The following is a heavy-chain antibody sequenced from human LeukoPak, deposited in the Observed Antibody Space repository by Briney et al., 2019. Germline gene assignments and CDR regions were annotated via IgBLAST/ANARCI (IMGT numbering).Heavy chain of an antibody. Sequence: PSETLSLTCTVSGGSISSSSYYWGWIRQPPGKGLEWIGNIHYSGSTYYNPSLKSRVTISVDTSKNQFSLKLSSVTAADTAVYYCARDRIEEYYYYMDVWGKGTTVTVSS. CDR3: ARDRIEEYYYYMDV. J-gene: IGHJ6*03. CDR1: GGSISSSSYY. V-gene: IGHV4-39*07. CDR2: IHYSGST.